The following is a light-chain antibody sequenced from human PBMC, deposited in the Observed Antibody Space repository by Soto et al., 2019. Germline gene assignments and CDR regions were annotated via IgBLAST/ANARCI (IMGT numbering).Light chain of an antibody. J-gene: IGLJ1*01. CDR1: NSDIGYYTR. V-gene: IGLV2-14*01. CDR2: EVS. Sequence: QSVLTQPASVSGSAGQSITISCTGTNSDIGYYTRVSWYQQHPGKAPKLVIYEVSNRPSGVSDRFSGSKSGNTASLTISGLQAEDKADYYCCSFTTSPNYVFGSGTKVTVL. CDR3: CSFTTSPNYV.